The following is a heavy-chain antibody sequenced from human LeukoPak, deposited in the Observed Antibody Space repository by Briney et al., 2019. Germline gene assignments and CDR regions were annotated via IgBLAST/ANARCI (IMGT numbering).Heavy chain of an antibody. V-gene: IGHV4-59*12. Sequence: PSETLSLTCTVSGGSFSTYYWSWIRQPPGKGLEWIGYINYSGSTTYSPSLKSRVTISVDTSKSQFSLKLSSVTAADTAVYYCARRGNSYRGPNWFDPWGQGTLVTVSS. D-gene: IGHD3-16*02. CDR1: GGSFSTYY. J-gene: IGHJ5*02. CDR3: ARRGNSYRGPNWFDP. CDR2: INYSGST.